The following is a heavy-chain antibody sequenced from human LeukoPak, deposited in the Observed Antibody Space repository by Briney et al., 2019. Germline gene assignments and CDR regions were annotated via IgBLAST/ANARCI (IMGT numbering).Heavy chain of an antibody. CDR1: GYTFTGYY. Sequence: GASVKVSCTPSGYTFTGYYIQWVRQAPRQGLEWMGWIYPSSGGTNYAQKFQGRVTMTRDTSISTAYMELSRLRSDDTAVYYCARGVVAATFYYYMDVWGKGTTVTVSS. J-gene: IGHJ6*03. V-gene: IGHV1-2*02. D-gene: IGHD2-15*01. CDR3: ARGVVAATFYYYMDV. CDR2: IYPSSGGT.